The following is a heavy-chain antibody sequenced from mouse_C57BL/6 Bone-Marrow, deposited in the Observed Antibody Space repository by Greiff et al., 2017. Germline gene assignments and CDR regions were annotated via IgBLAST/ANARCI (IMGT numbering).Heavy chain of an antibody. V-gene: IGHV3-6*01. D-gene: IGHD1-1*01. Sequence: EVKLMESGPGLVKPSQSLSLTCSVTGYSITSGYYWNWIRQFPGNKLEWMGYISYDGSNNYNPSLKNRISITRDTSKNQFFLKLNSVTTEDTATYYCARPVVDWYFDVWGTGTTVTVSS. CDR1: GYSITSGYY. CDR3: ARPVVDWYFDV. J-gene: IGHJ1*03. CDR2: ISYDGSN.